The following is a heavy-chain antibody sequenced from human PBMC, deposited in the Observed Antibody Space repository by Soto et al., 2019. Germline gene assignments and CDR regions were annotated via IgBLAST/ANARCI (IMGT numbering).Heavy chain of an antibody. Sequence: SETLSLTCAVYGGSFSGYYWSWIRQPPGKGLEWIGEINHSGSTNYNPSLKSRVTISVDTSKNQFSLKLSSVTAADTAVYYCARGGVTTVTTLVSYFDYWGQGTLVTVSS. CDR2: INHSGST. CDR3: ARGGVTTVTTLVSYFDY. D-gene: IGHD4-17*01. V-gene: IGHV4-34*01. J-gene: IGHJ4*02. CDR1: GGSFSGYY.